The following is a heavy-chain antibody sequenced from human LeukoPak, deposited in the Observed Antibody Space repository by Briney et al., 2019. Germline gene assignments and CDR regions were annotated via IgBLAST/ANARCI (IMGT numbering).Heavy chain of an antibody. D-gene: IGHD3-22*01. CDR3: ARVIGYYDKGDGAFDI. V-gene: IGHV4-39*07. CDR2: IYYSGST. CDR1: GGSISSSSYY. J-gene: IGHJ3*02. Sequence: SETLSLTCTVSGGSISSSSYYWGWIRQPPGKGLEWIGSIYYSGSTYYNPSLKSRVTISVDTSKNQFSLKLSSVTAADTAVYYCARVIGYYDKGDGAFDIWGQGTMVTVSS.